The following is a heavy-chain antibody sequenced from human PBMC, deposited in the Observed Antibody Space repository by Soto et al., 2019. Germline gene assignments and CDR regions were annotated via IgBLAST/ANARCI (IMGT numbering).Heavy chain of an antibody. Sequence: LSLTCTVSGGSISSGGYYWSWIRQHPGKGLEWIGYIYYSGSTYYNPSLKSRVTISVDTSKNQFSLKLSSVTAADTAVYYCASSAASYYYDSHAFDIWGQGTMVT. CDR3: ASSAASYYYDSHAFDI. D-gene: IGHD3-22*01. J-gene: IGHJ3*02. V-gene: IGHV4-31*03. CDR1: GGSISSGGYY. CDR2: IYYSGST.